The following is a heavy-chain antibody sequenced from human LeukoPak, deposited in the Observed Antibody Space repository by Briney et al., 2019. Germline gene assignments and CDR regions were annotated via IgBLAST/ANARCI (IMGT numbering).Heavy chain of an antibody. CDR1: GYTFTGYY. J-gene: IGHJ4*02. CDR2: INPNSGGT. Sequence: ASVKVSCKASGYTFTGYYTHWVRQAPGQGLEWMGWINPNSGGTNYAQKFQGRVTMTRDTSISTAYMELSRLRSDDTAVYYCTRDVPAAGRALDYWGQGTLVTVSS. V-gene: IGHV1-2*02. CDR3: TRDVPAAGRALDY. D-gene: IGHD6-13*01.